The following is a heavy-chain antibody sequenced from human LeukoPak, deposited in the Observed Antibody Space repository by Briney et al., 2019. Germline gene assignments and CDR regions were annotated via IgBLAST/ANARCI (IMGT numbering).Heavy chain of an antibody. D-gene: IGHD3-22*01. Sequence: PSETLSLTCAVYGGSFSGDDWSWIRQPPGKGLEWIGRIYTSGSTNYNPSLKSRVTMSVDTSKNQFSLKLSSVTAADTAVYYCARGVYYYDSSGYDNAFDIWGQGTMVTVSS. V-gene: IGHV4-59*10. CDR3: ARGVYYYDSSGYDNAFDI. CDR1: GGSFSGDD. CDR2: IYTSGST. J-gene: IGHJ3*02.